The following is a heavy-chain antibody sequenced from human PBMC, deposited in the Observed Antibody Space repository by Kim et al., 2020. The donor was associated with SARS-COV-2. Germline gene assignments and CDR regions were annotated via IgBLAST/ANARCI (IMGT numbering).Heavy chain of an antibody. CDR1: GFTFSSYS. J-gene: IGHJ4*02. CDR3: ARDLGGYSYGYAS. D-gene: IGHD5-18*01. Sequence: GGSLRLSCAASGFTFSSYSMNWVRQAPVKGLEWVSSISSSSSYIYYADSVKGRFTISRDNAKNSLYLQMNSLRAEDTAVYYCARDLGGYSYGYASWGQGTLVTVSS. V-gene: IGHV3-21*01. CDR2: ISSSSSYI.